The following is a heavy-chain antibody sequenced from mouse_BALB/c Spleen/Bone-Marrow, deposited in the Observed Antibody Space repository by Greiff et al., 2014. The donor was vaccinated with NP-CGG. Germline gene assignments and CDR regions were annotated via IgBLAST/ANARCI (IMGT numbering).Heavy chain of an antibody. D-gene: IGHD1-1*01. CDR1: GFNIKDTY. V-gene: IGHV14-3*02. Sequence: EVQLQQSGAELVKPGASVKLSCTASGFNIKDTYMHWVKQRPEQGLEWIGRIDPANGNTKYDPKFQGKATITADTSSNTAYLQLSSLTSEDTAVYYCARYYYGSSYFDYWGQGNTLTVSS. J-gene: IGHJ2*01. CDR3: ARYYYGSSYFDY. CDR2: IDPANGNT.